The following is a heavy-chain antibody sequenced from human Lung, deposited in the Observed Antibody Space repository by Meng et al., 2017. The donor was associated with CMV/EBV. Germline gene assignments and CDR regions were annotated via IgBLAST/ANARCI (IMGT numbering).Heavy chain of an antibody. J-gene: IGHJ4*02. V-gene: IGHV4-38-2*01. CDR2: NDSGNT. CDR1: GHSISSDYF. CDR3: ARQDIVVVPAAIVDY. Sequence: GSLRLSCRVSGHSISSDYFWGWVRQPPGEGLEWIGINDSGNTYYSPSLKSRVAISVDTSGTQFSLKLSSVTAADTAVYYCARQDIVVVPAAIVDYWGQGTLVXVSS. D-gene: IGHD2-2*01.